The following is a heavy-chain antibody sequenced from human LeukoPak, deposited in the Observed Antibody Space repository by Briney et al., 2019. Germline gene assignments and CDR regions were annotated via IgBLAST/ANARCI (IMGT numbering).Heavy chain of an antibody. V-gene: IGHV4-30-2*01. J-gene: IGHJ5*02. D-gene: IGHD2-2*01. CDR2: IYCSGST. Sequence: SQTLSLTCAVSGGSISSDGYSWSWIRQPPGKGLEWIGYIYCSGSTYYNPSLKSRVTISVDRSKTQFSLKLSSVTAADTAVYYCARERSTYAGAPENWFDPWGQGILVTVSS. CDR1: GGSISSDGYS. CDR3: ARERSTYAGAPENWFDP.